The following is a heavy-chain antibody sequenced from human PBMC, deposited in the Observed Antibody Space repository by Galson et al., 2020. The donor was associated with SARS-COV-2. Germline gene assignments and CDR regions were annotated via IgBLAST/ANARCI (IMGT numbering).Heavy chain of an antibody. D-gene: IGHD2-15*01. CDR1: GFTFSSYA. V-gene: IGHV3-30*04. CDR2: ISYDGSNK. CDR3: ARGPDPDIVVVVAALFSAEYFQH. J-gene: IGHJ1*01. Sequence: GGSLRLSCAASGFTFSSYAMHWVRQAPGKGLEWVAVISYDGSNKYYADSVKGRFTISRDNSKNTLYLQMNSLRAEDTAVYYCARGPDPDIVVVVAALFSAEYFQHWGQGTLVTVSS.